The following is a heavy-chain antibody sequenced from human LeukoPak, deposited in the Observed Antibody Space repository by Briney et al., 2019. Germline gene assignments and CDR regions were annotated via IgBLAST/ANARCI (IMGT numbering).Heavy chain of an antibody. V-gene: IGHV1-8*02. D-gene: IGHD3-10*01. CDR1: GGTFSSYA. CDR3: VRDGEGVAISVNYWFDP. Sequence: GASVKVSCTASGGTFSSYAISWVRQAPGQGLEWMGWMNPINGNTGYVQKFQGRVTMTRDTSISTAYMELRSLTSEDTAVYYCVRDGEGVAISVNYWFDPWGQGTLVTVSS. J-gene: IGHJ5*02. CDR2: MNPINGNT.